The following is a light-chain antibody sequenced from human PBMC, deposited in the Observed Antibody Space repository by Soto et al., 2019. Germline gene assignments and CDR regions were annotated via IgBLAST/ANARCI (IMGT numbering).Light chain of an antibody. J-gene: IGLJ3*02. CDR2: RNN. Sequence: QPVLTQPPSASGTPGQRVTISSSGSSSNIGSNYVYWYQQLPGTAPKLLIYRNNQRPSGVPDRFSGSKSGTSASLAISGLRSEDEADYYCAAWDDSLSGWVFGGGTKLTVL. CDR3: AAWDDSLSGWV. V-gene: IGLV1-47*01. CDR1: SSNIGSNY.